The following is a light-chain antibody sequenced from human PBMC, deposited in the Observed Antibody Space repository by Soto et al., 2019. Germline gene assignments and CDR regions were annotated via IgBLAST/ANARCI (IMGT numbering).Light chain of an antibody. CDR1: LSITSNF. CDR2: DAS. Sequence: EIVLTQSPGTLSLSPGERATLSCRASLSITSNFLAWYQQKPGQAPRLLLYDASNRATGIPDRLSGSGSGTDFSLTISRLEPEDFGVYYCQQYGSSVWTFGQGTRVEIK. J-gene: IGKJ1*01. CDR3: QQYGSSVWT. V-gene: IGKV3-20*01.